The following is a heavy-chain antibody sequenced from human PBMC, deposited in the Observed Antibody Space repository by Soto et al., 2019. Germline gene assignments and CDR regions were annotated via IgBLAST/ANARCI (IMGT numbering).Heavy chain of an antibody. J-gene: IGHJ5*02. CDR1: GGTFSSYA. CDR2: IIPIFGTA. D-gene: IGHD3-22*01. Sequence: GASVKVPCKASGGTFSSYAISWVRQAPGQGLEWMGGIIPIFGTANYAQKFQGRVTITADESTSTAYMELSSLRSEDTAVYYCARTDSSGYYEWWFDPWGQGTLVTV. V-gene: IGHV1-69*13. CDR3: ARTDSSGYYEWWFDP.